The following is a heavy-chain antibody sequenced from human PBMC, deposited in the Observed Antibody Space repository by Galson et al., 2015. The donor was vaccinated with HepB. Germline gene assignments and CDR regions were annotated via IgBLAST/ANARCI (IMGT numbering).Heavy chain of an antibody. J-gene: IGHJ5*02. D-gene: IGHD3-10*01. CDR1: GFTFRGYS. Sequence: SLRLSCAASGFTFRGYSMNWVRQAPGKGLEWVSSISGTSSYIYYADSVKGRFTITRDNAKNSLYLQMNSLRAEDTAVYYCANGGFGELSWGQGTLVTVSS. CDR2: ISGTSSYI. V-gene: IGHV3-21*01. CDR3: ANGGFGELS.